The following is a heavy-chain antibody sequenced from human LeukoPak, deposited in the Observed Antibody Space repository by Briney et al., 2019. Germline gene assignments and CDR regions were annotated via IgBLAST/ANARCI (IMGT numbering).Heavy chain of an antibody. V-gene: IGHV3-7*01. D-gene: IGHD1-26*01. J-gene: IGHJ4*02. CDR3: ARDKIVGPTTLDY. CDR1: GFTFSDYY. CDR2: IKQDGYEK. Sequence: GGSLRLSCAASGFTFSDYYMSWIRQTPEKGLEWVANIKQDGYEKYYVDSVKGRFTISRDNAKNSLYLQMNSLRADDTAIYYCARDKIVGPTTLDYWGQGTLVTVSS.